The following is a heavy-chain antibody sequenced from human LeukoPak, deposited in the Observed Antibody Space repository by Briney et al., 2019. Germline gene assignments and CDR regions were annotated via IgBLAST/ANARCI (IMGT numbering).Heavy chain of an antibody. CDR2: IYYSGST. V-gene: IGHV4-39*01. CDR3: ARRGYDSSGYYYAY. CDR1: GGSISSSSYY. Sequence: PSETLSLTCTVSGGSISSSSYYWGCIRQPPGKGLDWIGSIYYSGSTYYNPSLKSRVTISVDTSKNQFSLKLSSVTAADTAVYYCARRGYDSSGYYYAYWGQGTLVTVSS. D-gene: IGHD3-22*01. J-gene: IGHJ4*02.